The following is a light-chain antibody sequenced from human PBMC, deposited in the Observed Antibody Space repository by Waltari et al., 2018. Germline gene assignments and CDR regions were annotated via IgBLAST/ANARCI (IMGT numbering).Light chain of an antibody. Sequence: EIVLTQSPGTLSLSPGERATLSCRASQSVSSNSLAWYQQKPGQAPRLLIYGASNRANGIADRFSGSGSGTDFTLTISRLEPEDFAVYYCQQFVASRVAFGQGTQVEIK. CDR3: QQFVASRVA. CDR2: GAS. J-gene: IGKJ1*01. CDR1: QSVSSNS. V-gene: IGKV3-20*01.